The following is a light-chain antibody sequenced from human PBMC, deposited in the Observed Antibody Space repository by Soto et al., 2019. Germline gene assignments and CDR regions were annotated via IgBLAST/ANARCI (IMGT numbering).Light chain of an antibody. CDR2: AAS. V-gene: IGKV1-6*01. Sequence: AIQLTQSPSALSASVGDRVTITCRASQGISSYLAWYQQKPGKVPKLLIYAASTLQSGVPSRFSGSGSGRDFTLTISSLQPEDFATYYCLLDYSYFWAFGQGTKVDIK. CDR3: LLDYSYFWA. CDR1: QGISSY. J-gene: IGKJ1*01.